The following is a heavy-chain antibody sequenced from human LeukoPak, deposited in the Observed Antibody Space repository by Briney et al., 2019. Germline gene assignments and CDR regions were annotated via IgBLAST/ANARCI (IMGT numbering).Heavy chain of an antibody. V-gene: IGHV4-34*01. CDR3: ARGGRVVVPAARRRFDP. Sequence: PSETLSLTCAVYVGSFSGYYWSWIRQPPGKGLEWIGEINHSGSTNYNPSLKSRVTISVDTSKNQFSLKLSSVTAADTAVYYCARGGRVVVPAARRRFDPWGQGTLVTVSS. D-gene: IGHD2-2*01. CDR2: INHSGST. CDR1: VGSFSGYY. J-gene: IGHJ5*02.